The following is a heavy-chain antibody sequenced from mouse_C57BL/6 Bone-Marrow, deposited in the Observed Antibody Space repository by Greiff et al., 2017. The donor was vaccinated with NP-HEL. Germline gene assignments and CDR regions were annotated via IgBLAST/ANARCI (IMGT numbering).Heavy chain of an antibody. V-gene: IGHV1-19*01. CDR1: GYTFTDYY. Sequence: EVQLQQSGPVLVKPGASVKMSCKASGYTFTDYYMNWVKQSHGKSLEWIGVINPYNGGPSYNQKFKGKATLTVEKYSSTAYMELNSLTSEDSAVYYCAREGDGYYPAWFAYWGQGTLVTVSA. J-gene: IGHJ3*01. D-gene: IGHD2-3*01. CDR2: INPYNGGP. CDR3: AREGDGYYPAWFAY.